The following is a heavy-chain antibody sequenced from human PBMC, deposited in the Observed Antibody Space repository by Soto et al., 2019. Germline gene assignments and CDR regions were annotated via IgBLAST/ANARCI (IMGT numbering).Heavy chain of an antibody. CDR3: ARDRANYGSGSYYG. Sequence: QVQLVQSGAEVKKPGASVKVSCKASGYTFTDYYIHWVRHAPGQGLEWMGWINPNSGGTDFAQKFQGRVTMTRDPSITTAYMEVTRLRSDDTAVYYCARDRANYGSGSYYGWGQGPLVTVSS. V-gene: IGHV1-2*02. D-gene: IGHD3-10*01. CDR2: INPNSGGT. CDR1: GYTFTDYY. J-gene: IGHJ4*02.